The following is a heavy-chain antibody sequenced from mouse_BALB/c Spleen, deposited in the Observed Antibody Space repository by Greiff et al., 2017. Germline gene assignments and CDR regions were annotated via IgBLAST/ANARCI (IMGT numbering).Heavy chain of an antibody. Sequence: VQLQQSGAELVRPGVSVKISCKGSGYTFTDYAMHWVKQSHAKSLEWIGVISTYYGDASYNQKFKGKATMTVDKSSSTAYMELARLTSEDSAIYYCARGVLSFYYAMDYWGQGTSVTVSS. CDR1: GYTFTDYA. V-gene: IGHV1S137*01. CDR3: ARGVLSFYYAMDY. J-gene: IGHJ4*01. CDR2: ISTYYGDA. D-gene: IGHD1-1*01.